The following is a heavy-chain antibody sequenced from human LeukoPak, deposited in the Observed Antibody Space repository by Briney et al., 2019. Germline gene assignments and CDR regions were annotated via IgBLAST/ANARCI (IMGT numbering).Heavy chain of an antibody. J-gene: IGHJ4*02. D-gene: IGHD6-19*01. CDR1: GFTVSSNY. CDR3: AREFVPSYSSGWYDY. CDR2: IYSGGST. Sequence: PGGSLRLSCAASGFTVSSNYMSWVRQAPGKGLEWVSVIYSGGSTYYADPVKGRFTISRDNSKNTLYLQMNSLRAEDTAVYYCAREFVPSYSSGWYDYWGQGTLVTVSS. V-gene: IGHV3-53*01.